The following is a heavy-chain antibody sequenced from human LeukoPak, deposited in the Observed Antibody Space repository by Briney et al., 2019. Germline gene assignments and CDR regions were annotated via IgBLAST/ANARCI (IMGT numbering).Heavy chain of an antibody. CDR1: GGSISSYY. CDR3: ARDLTPHYYDSSGHGVD. Sequence: SETLSLTCTVSGGSISSYYWSWIRQPPGKGLEWIGYIYYSGSTNYNPSLKSRVTISVDTSKNQFSLKLSSVTAADTAVYYCARDLTPHYYDSSGHGVDWGQGTLVTVSS. J-gene: IGHJ4*02. CDR2: IYYSGST. D-gene: IGHD3-22*01. V-gene: IGHV4-59*01.